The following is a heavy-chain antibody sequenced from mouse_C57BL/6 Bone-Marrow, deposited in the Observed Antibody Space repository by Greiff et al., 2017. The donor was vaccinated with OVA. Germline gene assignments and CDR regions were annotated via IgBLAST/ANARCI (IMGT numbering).Heavy chain of an antibody. CDR2: IHPSDSDT. CDR3: AIVYYDGSSCAMDY. V-gene: IGHV1-74*01. J-gene: IGHJ4*01. Sequence: VQLQQPGAELVKPGASVKVSCKASGYTFTSYWMHWVKQRPGQGLEWIGRIHPSDSDTNYNQKFQGKATLTVDKSYCTAYMQLSSHTYEDSAVYDCAIVYYDGSSCAMDYWGQGTSVTVSS. CDR1: GYTFTSYW. D-gene: IGHD1-1*01.